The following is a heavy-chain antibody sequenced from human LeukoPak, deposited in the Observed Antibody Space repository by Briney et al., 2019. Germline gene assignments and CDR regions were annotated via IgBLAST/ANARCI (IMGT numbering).Heavy chain of an antibody. D-gene: IGHD3-22*01. V-gene: IGHV4-39*07. CDR1: GGSISTNSYY. Sequence: PSETLSLTCTVSGGSISTNSYYWGWIRQPPGKGLKWIGSIYYSGSTYYNPSLKSRVTISVDTSKNQFSLKLSSVTAADTAVYYCANSYYDSSGYPPDAFDIWGQGTMVTVSS. CDR2: IYYSGST. CDR3: ANSYYDSSGYPPDAFDI. J-gene: IGHJ3*02.